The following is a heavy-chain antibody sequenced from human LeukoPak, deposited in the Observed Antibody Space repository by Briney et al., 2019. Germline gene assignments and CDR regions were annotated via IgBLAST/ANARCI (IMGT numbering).Heavy chain of an antibody. V-gene: IGHV4-34*01. CDR1: GGSFSGYY. CDR2: INHSGST. CDR3: ARVKGSRPYYFDY. J-gene: IGHJ4*02. Sequence: SETLPLTCAVYGGSFSGYYWSWIRQPPGKGLEWIGEINHSGSTNYNPSLKSRVTISVDTSKNQFSLKLSSVTAADTAVYYCARVKGSRPYYFDYWGQGTLVTVSS.